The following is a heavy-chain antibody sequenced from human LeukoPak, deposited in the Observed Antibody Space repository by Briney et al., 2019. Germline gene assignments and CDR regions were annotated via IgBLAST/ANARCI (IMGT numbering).Heavy chain of an antibody. D-gene: IGHD1-26*01. Sequence: GGSLRLSCAASGFTFSNYGMHWVRQAPGKGLEWVTFISYDESSKYYADSVKGRFTISRDNAKNTLHLQMNSLTVEDTAVYYCAKGGSYTIDYWGQGILVSVSS. J-gene: IGHJ4*02. CDR3: AKGGSYTIDY. CDR1: GFTFSNYG. CDR2: ISYDESSK. V-gene: IGHV3-30*18.